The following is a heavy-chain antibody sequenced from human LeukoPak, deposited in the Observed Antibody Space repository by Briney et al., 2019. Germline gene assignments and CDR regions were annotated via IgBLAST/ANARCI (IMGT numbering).Heavy chain of an antibody. D-gene: IGHD3-22*01. J-gene: IGHJ4*02. V-gene: IGHV4-59*12. CDR2: IYYSGST. CDR3: AREGYYDSSGYCPYYFDY. CDR1: GGSISSYY. Sequence: SETLSLTCTVSGGSISSYYWSWIRQPPGKGLEWIGYIYYSGSTNYNPSLKSRVTISVDTSKNQFSLKLSSVTAADTAVYYCAREGYYDSSGYCPYYFDYWGQGTLVTVSS.